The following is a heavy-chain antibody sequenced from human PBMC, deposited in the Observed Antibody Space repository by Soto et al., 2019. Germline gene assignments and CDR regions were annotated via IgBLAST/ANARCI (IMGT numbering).Heavy chain of an antibody. V-gene: IGHV1-69*13. J-gene: IGHJ5*02. D-gene: IGHD2-21*01. CDR2: IIPIFGTA. Sequence: ASVKVSCKASGGTFSSYAISWVRQAPGQGLEWMGGIIPIFGTANYAQKFQGRVTITADESTSTAYMELSSLRSEDTAVYYCARVLSEYGPHIVTLSGKFDPWGQGTLVTVSS. CDR1: GGTFSSYA. CDR3: ARVLSEYGPHIVTLSGKFDP.